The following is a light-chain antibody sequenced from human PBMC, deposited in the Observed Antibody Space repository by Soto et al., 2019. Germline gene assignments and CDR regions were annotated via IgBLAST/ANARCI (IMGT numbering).Light chain of an antibody. CDR2: GAS. CDR1: QSVSSN. CDR3: PQSHTWLIP. V-gene: IGKV3-15*01. J-gene: IGKJ5*01. Sequence: EVVRMQSPESLSVGTGERATRSCRASQSVSSNLAWYQQKPGQAPRLLIYGASTRATGIPARFSGSGSGTAFSASLLSLQSEDFGVYYSPQSHTWLIPLAEGTRLEIK.